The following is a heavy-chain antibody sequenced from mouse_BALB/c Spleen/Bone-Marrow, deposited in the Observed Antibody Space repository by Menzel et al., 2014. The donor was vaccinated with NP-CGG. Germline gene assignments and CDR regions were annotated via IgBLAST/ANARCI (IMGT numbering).Heavy chain of an antibody. CDR1: GFTFSSYT. V-gene: IGHV5-12-2*01. CDR2: ISNGGGST. J-gene: IGHJ4*01. CDR3: ARHKYRPYYAMDY. D-gene: IGHD2-14*01. Sequence: EVNVVESGGGLVQPGGSLKLSCAASGFTFSSYTMSWVRQTPEKRLEWVACISNGGGSTYYPDTVKGRFTISRDNAKNTLYLQMSSLKSEDTAMYYCARHKYRPYYAMDYWGQGTSVTVSS.